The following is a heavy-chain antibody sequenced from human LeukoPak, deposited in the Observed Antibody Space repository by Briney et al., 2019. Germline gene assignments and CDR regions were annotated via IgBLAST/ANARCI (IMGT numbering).Heavy chain of an antibody. V-gene: IGHV3-48*03. CDR2: ISSSGCTI. Sequence: GGSLRLSCAASGFTFDDYGMSWVRQAPGKGLEWVSYISSSGCTIYYADSVKGRFTISRDNAKNSLYLQMNSLRAEDTAVYYCARERTHSSSWYYYYYYMDVWGKGTTVTISS. CDR3: ARERTHSSSWYYYYYYMDV. J-gene: IGHJ6*03. CDR1: GFTFDDYG. D-gene: IGHD6-13*01.